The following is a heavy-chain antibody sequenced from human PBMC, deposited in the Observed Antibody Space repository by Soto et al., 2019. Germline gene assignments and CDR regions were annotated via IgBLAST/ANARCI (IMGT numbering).Heavy chain of an antibody. CDR2: IHSSGNT. D-gene: IGHD2-15*01. J-gene: IGHJ6*02. Sequence: SETLSLNCTVSGASTSDSYWTWIRQPSGKGLEWIGYIHSSGNTDFNPTVKGRLTISLDTSKNQFYLNLISVTAADAAKYFCARVCSGGCYYAVDVWGPGTAVTVSS. CDR1: GASTSDSY. V-gene: IGHV4-59*01. CDR3: ARVCSGGCYYAVDV.